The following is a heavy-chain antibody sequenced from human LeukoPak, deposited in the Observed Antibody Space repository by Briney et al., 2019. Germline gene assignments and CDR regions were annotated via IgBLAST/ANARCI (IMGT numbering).Heavy chain of an antibody. CDR2: IRSDGRNK. V-gene: IGHV3-30*02. D-gene: IGHD4-11*01. CDR1: GFTFSSYG. CDR3: AKLKTNYYYYMDV. J-gene: IGHJ6*03. Sequence: GGSLRLSCAASGFTFSSYGMQFSSYGMNWVRQAPGQGLEWVAFIRSDGRNKYYADSVKGRLTISRDNTKNMLYLQMNSLRAEDTAVYYCAKLKTNYYYYMDVWGKGTTVIVSS.